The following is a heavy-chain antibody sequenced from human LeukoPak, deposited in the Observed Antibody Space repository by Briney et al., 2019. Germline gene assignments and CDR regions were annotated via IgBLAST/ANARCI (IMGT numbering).Heavy chain of an antibody. D-gene: IGHD1-20*01. V-gene: IGHV1-2*02. Sequence: ASVKVSRKASGYTFTGYYMHWVRQAPGQGLEWMGWINPNSGGTNYAQKFQGRVTMTRDTSISTAYMELSRLRSDDTAVYYCARDNWNYFYYYYMDVWGKGTTVTVSS. CDR1: GYTFTGYY. J-gene: IGHJ6*03. CDR2: INPNSGGT. CDR3: ARDNWNYFYYYYMDV.